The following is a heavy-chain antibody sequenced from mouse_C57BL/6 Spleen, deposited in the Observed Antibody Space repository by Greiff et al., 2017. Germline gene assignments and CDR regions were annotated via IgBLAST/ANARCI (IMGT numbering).Heavy chain of an antibody. CDR3: ARGGYDYYFDY. Sequence: QVQLQQPGAELVRPGSSVKLSCKASGYTFTSYWMHWVKQRPIQGLEWIGNIDPSDSETHYNQKFKDKATLTVDKSSSTAYMQLSSLTSEDSAVYYCARGGYDYYFDYWGKGTTLTVSS. V-gene: IGHV1-52*01. J-gene: IGHJ2*01. CDR1: GYTFTSYW. D-gene: IGHD2-4*01. CDR2: IDPSDSET.